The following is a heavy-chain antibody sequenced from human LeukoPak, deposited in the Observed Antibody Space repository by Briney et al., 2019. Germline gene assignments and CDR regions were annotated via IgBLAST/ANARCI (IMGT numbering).Heavy chain of an antibody. CDR2: ISAYNGNT. D-gene: IGHD3-10*01. Sequence: ASVKVSCKASGYTFTSYGISWVRQAPGQGLEWMGWISAYNGNTNYAQKFQGRVTMTEDTSTDTAYMEVSSLRSEDTAVYYCATEHYGSGKYGLDVWGQGTTVTVSS. V-gene: IGHV1-18*01. CDR1: GYTFTSYG. J-gene: IGHJ6*02. CDR3: ATEHYGSGKYGLDV.